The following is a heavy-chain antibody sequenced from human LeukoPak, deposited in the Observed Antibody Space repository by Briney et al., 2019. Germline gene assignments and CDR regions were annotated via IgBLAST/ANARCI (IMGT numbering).Heavy chain of an antibody. CDR1: GFTFSTYS. Sequence: TGGSLRLSCAASGFTFSTYSMNWVRQAPGKGLEWLSYITSNSNTIYYADSVKGRFTISRDNAKNSLYLQMNSLRDGGTAVYYCARVTYYYDSSGQLDYWGQGTLVTVSS. D-gene: IGHD3-22*01. V-gene: IGHV3-48*02. J-gene: IGHJ4*02. CDR3: ARVTYYYDSSGQLDY. CDR2: ITSNSNTI.